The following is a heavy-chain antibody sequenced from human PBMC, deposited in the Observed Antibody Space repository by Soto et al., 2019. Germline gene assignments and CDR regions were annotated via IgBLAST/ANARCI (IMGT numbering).Heavy chain of an antibody. D-gene: IGHD3-3*01. CDR3: ARRHYDFWSGYNSPMDV. CDR2: INHSGST. Sequence: SETLSLTCAVYGGSFSGYYWSWIRQPPGKGLEWIGEINHSGSTNYNPSLKSRVTISVDTSKNQFSLKLSSVTAADTAVYYCARRHYDFWSGYNSPMDVWGQATTVTVS. J-gene: IGHJ6*02. CDR1: GGSFSGYY. V-gene: IGHV4-34*01.